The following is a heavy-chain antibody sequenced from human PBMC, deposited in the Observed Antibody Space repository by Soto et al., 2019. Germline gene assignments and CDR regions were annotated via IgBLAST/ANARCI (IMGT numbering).Heavy chain of an antibody. D-gene: IGHD2-2*01. V-gene: IGHV1-2*04. J-gene: IGHJ2*01. Sequence: QMQLVQSGAEVKPPGASVKVSCKASGYSFTGYYLNWVRQPPGQGLEWMGWINPNSGATNYVQKFQGWLTMARDTSISTAYMELRRLRSDDTAVYYCARGVAVPTAVSWYFDLWGRGTLVTVSS. CDR3: ARGVAVPTAVSWYFDL. CDR1: GYSFTGYY. CDR2: INPNSGAT.